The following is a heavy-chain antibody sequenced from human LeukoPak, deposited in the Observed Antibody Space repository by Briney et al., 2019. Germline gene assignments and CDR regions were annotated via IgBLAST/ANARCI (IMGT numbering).Heavy chain of an antibody. CDR1: GGSFTNYH. CDR2: VHHSGST. Sequence: SESLSLTCAVYGGSFTNYHWSWIRQPPGEGLEWIGEVHHSGSTNYNPSLESRVTLSVNTSKNQFALKLGSVTAADTGIYYCARSGAIFGVVVIRSYFDYWGQGIRVTVSS. V-gene: IGHV4-34*01. J-gene: IGHJ4*02. D-gene: IGHD3-3*01. CDR3: ARSGAIFGVVVIRSYFDY.